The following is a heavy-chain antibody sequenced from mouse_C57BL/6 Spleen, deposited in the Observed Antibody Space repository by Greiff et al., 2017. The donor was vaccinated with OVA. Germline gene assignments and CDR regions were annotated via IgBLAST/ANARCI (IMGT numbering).Heavy chain of an antibody. CDR2: IYPGDGDT. Sequence: QVQLQQSGPELVKPGASVKISCKASGYAFSSSWMNWVKQRPGKGLEWIGRIYPGDGDTNYNGKFKGKATLTADKSSSTAYMQLSSLTSEDSAVYFCARGVYYYGSSSYWYFDVWGTGTTVTVSS. V-gene: IGHV1-82*01. CDR3: ARGVYYYGSSSYWYFDV. J-gene: IGHJ1*03. CDR1: GYAFSSSW. D-gene: IGHD1-1*01.